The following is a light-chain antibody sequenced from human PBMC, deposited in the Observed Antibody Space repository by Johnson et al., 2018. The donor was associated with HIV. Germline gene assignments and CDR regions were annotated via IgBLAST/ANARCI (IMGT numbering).Light chain of an antibody. J-gene: IGLJ1*01. V-gene: IGLV1-51*01. CDR2: DNT. Sequence: QSVLTQPPSVSAAPGQKVTISCSGSSSNIGNNYVSWYQQLPGTAPKLLIYDNTKRPSGIPDRFSGSKSGTSATLGITGLQTGDEADYYCGRWDDSLRVFGTGTKVTVL. CDR1: SSNIGNNY. CDR3: GRWDDSLRV.